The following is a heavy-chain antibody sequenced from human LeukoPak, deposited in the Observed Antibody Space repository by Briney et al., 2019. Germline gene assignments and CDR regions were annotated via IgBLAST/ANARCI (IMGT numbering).Heavy chain of an antibody. CDR1: GYTFTSYD. J-gene: IGHJ3*02. D-gene: IGHD1-26*01. V-gene: IGHV1-8*03. CDR3: ARSSGWELPIGAFDI. Sequence: ASPKVSCKASGYTFTSYDINWVRQAPGQGLEWMGWMNPKSGNTGYAQKFQGRVTITRNTSISTAYMELSSLRSEDTAVYYCARSSGWELPIGAFDIWGQGTMVAV. CDR2: MNPKSGNT.